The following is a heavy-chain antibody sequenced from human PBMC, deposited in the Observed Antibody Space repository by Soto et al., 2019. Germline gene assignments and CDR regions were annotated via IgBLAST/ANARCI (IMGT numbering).Heavy chain of an antibody. CDR3: ARDPKFYDFWSGYKPKSYYYGMDV. CDR1: GFTFSSHG. D-gene: IGHD3-3*01. J-gene: IGHJ6*02. CDR2: IWYDGSNK. Sequence: GGSLRLSCAASGFTFSSHGMHWVRQAPGKGPEWVAVIWYDGSNKYYADSVKGRFTISRDNSKNTLYLQMNSLRAEDTAVYYCARDPKFYDFWSGYKPKSYYYGMDVWGQGTTVTVSS. V-gene: IGHV3-33*01.